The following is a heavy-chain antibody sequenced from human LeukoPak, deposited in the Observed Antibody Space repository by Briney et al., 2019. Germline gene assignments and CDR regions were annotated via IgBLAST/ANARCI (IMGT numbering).Heavy chain of an antibody. CDR1: GFTFSSYG. J-gene: IGHJ4*02. D-gene: IGHD3-10*01. CDR3: ARDHWTTLEYGSGSYSYYFDY. V-gene: IGHV3-33*01. CDR2: IWYDGSNE. Sequence: GGSLRLSCAASGFTFSSYGMHWVRQAPGKGLEWVAVIWYDGSNEYYADSVRGRLTISRDNSKNTLYLQMNSLRAEDTAVYYCARDHWTTLEYGSGSYSYYFDYWGQGTLVTVSS.